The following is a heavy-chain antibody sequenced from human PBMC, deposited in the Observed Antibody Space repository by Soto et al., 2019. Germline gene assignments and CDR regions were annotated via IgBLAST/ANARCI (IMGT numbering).Heavy chain of an antibody. CDR3: VKCFGSGSPAVDY. CDR1: GYTFNFYT. Sequence: QVQLVQSGAEVKKPGSSVKVSCKASGYTFNFYTINWVRQAPGLGLEWMGRFSAILSISNSAPKFQGRVTLTADKSTSTAYRVVSSVRSEDTAIYTCVKCFGSGSPAVDYWGQGALVTVSS. J-gene: IGHJ4*02. CDR2: FSAILSIS. D-gene: IGHD3-10*01. V-gene: IGHV1-69*02.